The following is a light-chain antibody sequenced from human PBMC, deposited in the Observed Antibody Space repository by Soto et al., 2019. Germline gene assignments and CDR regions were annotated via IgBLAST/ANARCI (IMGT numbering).Light chain of an antibody. CDR2: DAS. V-gene: IGKV3-15*01. J-gene: IGKJ1*01. CDR3: QQYNNWPPWT. Sequence: EIVMTQSPATLAVSPGERATISCRASQSITRNLAWFQQKPGQGPRLLIYDASTRATGIPARFSGSGSGTEFTLTISSLQSEDFAVYYCQQYNNWPPWTFGQGTKVEIK. CDR1: QSITRN.